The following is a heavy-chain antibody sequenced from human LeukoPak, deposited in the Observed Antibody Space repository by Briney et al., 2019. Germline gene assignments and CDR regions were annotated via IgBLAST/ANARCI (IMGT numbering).Heavy chain of an antibody. J-gene: IGHJ6*03. CDR3: AKDAVLRYFDWFPYYYYYMDV. D-gene: IGHD3-9*01. V-gene: IGHV3-9*01. Sequence: GGSLRLSCAASGFTFDDYAMHWVRQAPGKGLEWVSGISWNSGSIGYADSVMGRFTISRDNSKNTLYLQMNSLRAEDTAVYYCAKDAVLRYFDWFPYYYYYMDVWGKGTTVTISS. CDR1: GFTFDDYA. CDR2: ISWNSGSI.